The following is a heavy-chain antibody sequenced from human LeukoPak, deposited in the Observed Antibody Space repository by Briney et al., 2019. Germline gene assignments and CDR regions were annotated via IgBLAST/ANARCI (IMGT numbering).Heavy chain of an antibody. V-gene: IGHV4-59*01. D-gene: IGHD3-16*01. J-gene: IGHJ4*02. CDR1: GGSISSYY. CDR2: IYFSGST. Sequence: SETLSLTCTVSGGSISSYYWTWIRQPPGKGLEWIGYIYFSGSTNYNPSLKSRVTISVDTSKTQLSLKLSSVTAADTAVYYCARGGGYFNYWGQGTLVTVSS. CDR3: ARGGGYFNY.